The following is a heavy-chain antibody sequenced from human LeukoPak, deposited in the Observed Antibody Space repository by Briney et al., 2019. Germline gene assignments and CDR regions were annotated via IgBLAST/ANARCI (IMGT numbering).Heavy chain of an antibody. Sequence: GGSLRLSCVASGFTFNNAWMSWVRQAPGKGPEWVSGISGSGTNTYCADSVKGRFTISRDNSKNTLYMQMNSLRAEDTAVYYCAKGDKPVTAMVKFDYWGQGTLVTVSS. J-gene: IGHJ4*02. CDR2: ISGSGTNT. CDR1: GFTFNNAW. D-gene: IGHD5-18*01. CDR3: AKGDKPVTAMVKFDY. V-gene: IGHV3-23*01.